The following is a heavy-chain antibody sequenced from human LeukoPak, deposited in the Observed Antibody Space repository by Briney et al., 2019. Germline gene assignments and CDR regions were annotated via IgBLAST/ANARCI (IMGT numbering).Heavy chain of an antibody. CDR3: ARGGPSSVTLYYMDV. CDR1: GYTFTGYY. J-gene: IGHJ6*03. Sequence: ASVKVSCKASGYTFTGYYMHWVRQAPGQGLEWMGWINPNSGGTNYAQKFQGRVTMTRDTSISTAYMELSRLRSEDTAVYYCARGGPSSVTLYYMDVWGKGTTVTVSS. V-gene: IGHV1-2*02. CDR2: INPNSGGT. D-gene: IGHD6-25*01.